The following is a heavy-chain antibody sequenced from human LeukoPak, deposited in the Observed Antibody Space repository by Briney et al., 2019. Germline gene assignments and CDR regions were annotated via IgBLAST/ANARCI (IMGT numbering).Heavy chain of an antibody. CDR2: ISSSRNYI. CDR3: ARVVSVAWSERRPGYYYMDV. D-gene: IGHD1-1*01. CDR1: GFTFSSYE. V-gene: IGHV3-21*06. Sequence: GGSLRLSCAASGFTFSSYEMNWVRQAPGKGLEWVSSISSSRNYIYYANSVKGRFTISRDNAKNSLYLQMNSLRAEDTAVYYCARVVSVAWSERRPGYYYMDVWGKGTTVTVSS. J-gene: IGHJ6*03.